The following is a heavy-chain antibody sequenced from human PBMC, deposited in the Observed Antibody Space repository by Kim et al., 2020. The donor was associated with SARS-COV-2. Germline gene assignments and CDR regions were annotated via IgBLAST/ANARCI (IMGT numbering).Heavy chain of an antibody. D-gene: IGHD6-13*01. CDR3: ARGYSSSWYWAVDI. Sequence: YPGSVKGRCNISRENAKNSLYLQMNSLRAGDTAVYYCARGYSSSWYWAVDIWGQGTMVTVSS. J-gene: IGHJ3*02. V-gene: IGHV3-13*01.